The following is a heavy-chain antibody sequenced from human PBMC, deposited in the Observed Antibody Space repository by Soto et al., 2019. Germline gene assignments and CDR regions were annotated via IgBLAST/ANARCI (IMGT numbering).Heavy chain of an antibody. D-gene: IGHD2-2*01. J-gene: IGHJ5*02. V-gene: IGHV4-30-2*05. CDR2: IYHSGST. Sequence: SETLSLTCAVSGGSISSGGYSWSWIRQPPGKGLEWIGYIYHSGSTYYNPSLKSRVTISVDTSKNQFSLKLSSVTAADTAVYYCARVPYCISTSCYWFDPWGQGTLVTVSS. CDR1: GGSISSGGYS. CDR3: ARVPYCISTSCYWFDP.